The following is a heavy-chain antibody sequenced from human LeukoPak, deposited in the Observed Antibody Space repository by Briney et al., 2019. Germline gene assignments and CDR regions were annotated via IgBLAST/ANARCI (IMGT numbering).Heavy chain of an antibody. Sequence: GGSLRLSCSASGFTFAEYSMHWVRQAPGKGLEGVSVINRNGGAIQYADSVKGRFIISRDNSKNSLYLQMNSLRTEDTALYYCTKEHSSGWPTIDCWGQGTLVTVSS. D-gene: IGHD6-19*01. CDR3: TKEHSSGWPTIDC. V-gene: IGHV3-43*01. CDR2: INRNGGAI. J-gene: IGHJ4*02. CDR1: GFTFAEYS.